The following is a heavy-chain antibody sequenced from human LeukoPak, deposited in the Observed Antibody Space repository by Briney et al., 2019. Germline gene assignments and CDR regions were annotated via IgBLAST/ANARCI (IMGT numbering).Heavy chain of an antibody. D-gene: IGHD3-22*01. J-gene: IGHJ4*02. V-gene: IGHV4-30-2*01. CDR1: GGSISSGGYS. CDR2: IYHSGST. CDR3: ARAHYYDSSGYYRNFDY. Sequence: SQTLSLTCAVSGGSISSGGYSWSWIRQPPGKGLEWIGYIYHSGSTYYNPSLKSRVTISVDRSKNQFSLKLSSVTAADTAVYYCARAHYYDSSGYYRNFDYWGQGTLVTVSS.